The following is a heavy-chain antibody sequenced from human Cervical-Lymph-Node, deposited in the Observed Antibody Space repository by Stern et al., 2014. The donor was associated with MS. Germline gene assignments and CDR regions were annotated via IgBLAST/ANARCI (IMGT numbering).Heavy chain of an antibody. J-gene: IGHJ6*02. CDR3: ASGGSAWDPFGMDF. Sequence: VQLVESGGGVVHPGRSLRLSCAASRFAFSSFAMHWVRQAPGKGLEWVAIINHDGSKRNYADSVKGRFTVSRDNSKNTVSLEMNSLRVEDTAVYYCASGGSAWDPFGMDFWGQGTTVIVSS. V-gene: IGHV3-30*03. D-gene: IGHD2-15*01. CDR2: INHDGSKR. CDR1: RFAFSSFA.